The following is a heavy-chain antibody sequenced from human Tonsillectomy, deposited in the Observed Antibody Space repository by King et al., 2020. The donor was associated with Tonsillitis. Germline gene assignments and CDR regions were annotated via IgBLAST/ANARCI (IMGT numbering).Heavy chain of an antibody. D-gene: IGHD4-17*01. V-gene: IGHV4-59*08. CDR1: GCSISIYY. Sequence: VQLQESGPGLVKPSETLSLTCTVSGCSISIYYWSWIRQPPGQGLEWIGYINYSGSTNYNPSLKSRVTISVDTSTNQFSLRLNSVTAADTAVYYCARHGKCTVTSLSALDAWRQGTLVTVSA. CDR2: INYSGST. J-gene: IGHJ4*02. CDR3: ARHGKCTVTSLSALDA.